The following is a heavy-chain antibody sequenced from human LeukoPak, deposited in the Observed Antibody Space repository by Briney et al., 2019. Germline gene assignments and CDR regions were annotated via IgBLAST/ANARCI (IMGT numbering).Heavy chain of an antibody. J-gene: IGHJ4*02. V-gene: IGHV4-39*01. CDR3: ARLRGYSYGDFDY. CDR2: IYYSGST. Sequence: SETLSLTCTVSGGSISSSSYYWGWVRQPPGKGLEWIGSIYYSGSTYYNSSLKSRVTISVDTSKNQVSLKLSSLTAADTAVYYCARLRGYSYGDFDYWGQGTLVTVSS. D-gene: IGHD5-18*01. CDR1: GGSISSSSYY.